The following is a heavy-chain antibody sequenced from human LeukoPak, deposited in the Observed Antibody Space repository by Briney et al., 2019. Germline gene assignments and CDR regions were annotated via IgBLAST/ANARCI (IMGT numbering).Heavy chain of an antibody. CDR2: IKQDGSEK. CDR1: GFTLSSYW. Sequence: GGSLRLSCAASGFTLSSYWMSWVRQAPGKGLEWVANIKQDGSEKYYVESVKGRFTNSRDNAKNSLYLQMNSLRAEDTAVYYCARGLGRSHNRQNHYFNYWGQGTLVTVSS. D-gene: IGHD1-1*01. V-gene: IGHV3-7*01. CDR3: ARGLGRSHNRQNHYFNY. J-gene: IGHJ4*02.